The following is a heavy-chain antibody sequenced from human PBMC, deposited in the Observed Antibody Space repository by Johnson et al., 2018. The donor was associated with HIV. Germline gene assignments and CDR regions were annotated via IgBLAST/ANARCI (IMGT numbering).Heavy chain of an antibody. CDR2: IRYDGSNK. CDR1: GFTFSSNP. V-gene: IGHV3-33*03. Sequence: QVQLVESGGGVVQPGRSLRLSCAASGFTFSSNPMHWVRQAPGKGLEWVAFIRYDGSNKYYVDSVKGRFTISRDNAKNSLYLQMNSLRAEDTAVYYCAKDWERWLQPPGDAFDIRGRGTMVTVSS. J-gene: IGHJ3*02. D-gene: IGHD5-24*01. CDR3: AKDWERWLQPPGDAFDI.